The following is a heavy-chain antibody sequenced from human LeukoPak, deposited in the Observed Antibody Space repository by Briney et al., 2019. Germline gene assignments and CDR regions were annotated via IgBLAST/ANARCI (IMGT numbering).Heavy chain of an antibody. Sequence: GGSLRLSCAASTFTFNNYAIHWVRQAPGEGLEWVAVISYDGSNKYYADSVKGRFTVSRDDSKNTLYLQMNSLRADDTAVYYCARGNPSGSYFDYWGQGTLVTVSS. J-gene: IGHJ4*02. D-gene: IGHD1-26*01. CDR1: TFTFNNYA. V-gene: IGHV3-30-3*01. CDR2: ISYDGSNK. CDR3: ARGNPSGSYFDY.